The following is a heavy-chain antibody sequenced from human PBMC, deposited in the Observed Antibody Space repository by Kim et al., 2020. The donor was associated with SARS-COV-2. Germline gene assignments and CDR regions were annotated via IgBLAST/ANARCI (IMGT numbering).Heavy chain of an antibody. CDR2: IKQDGSEK. CDR1: GFTFSSYW. CDR3: VRHYCSGGTCYANFDY. J-gene: IGHJ4*02. V-gene: IGHV3-7*01. Sequence: GGSLRLSCAASGFTFSSYWMSWVRQAPGKGLEWVANIKQDGSEKYYVDSVKGRFTISRDYAKNSLYLQMNSLRAEDTAVYYCVRHYCSGGTCYANFDYWGQGTLVTVSS. D-gene: IGHD2-15*01.